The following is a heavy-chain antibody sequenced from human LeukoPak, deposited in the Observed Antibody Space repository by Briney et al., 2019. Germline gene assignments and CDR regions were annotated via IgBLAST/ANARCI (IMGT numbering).Heavy chain of an antibody. D-gene: IGHD3-10*01. Sequence: GASVKVSCKASGYTFTSYGISWVRQAPGQGLEWMGIINPSGGSTSYAQKFQGRVTMTRDTSTSTVYMELSSLRSEDTAVYYCARIGVRGVNWFDPWGQGTLVTVSS. J-gene: IGHJ5*02. CDR1: GYTFTSYG. CDR3: ARIGVRGVNWFDP. V-gene: IGHV1-46*01. CDR2: INPSGGST.